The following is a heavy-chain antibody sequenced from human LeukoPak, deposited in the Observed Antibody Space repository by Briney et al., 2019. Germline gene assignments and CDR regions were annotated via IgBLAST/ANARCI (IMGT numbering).Heavy chain of an antibody. J-gene: IGHJ4*02. CDR1: GFTFSSYS. CDR2: ISSSSSTI. D-gene: IGHD4-23*01. V-gene: IGHV3-48*01. Sequence: GGSLRLSCAASGFTFSSYSMNWVRQAPGKGLEWVSYISSSSSTIYYADSVKGRFTISRDNAKNSLYLQMNSLRAEDTAVYYCARDTTVVTPSYYFDYWGQGTLVTVSS. CDR3: ARDTTVVTPSYYFDY.